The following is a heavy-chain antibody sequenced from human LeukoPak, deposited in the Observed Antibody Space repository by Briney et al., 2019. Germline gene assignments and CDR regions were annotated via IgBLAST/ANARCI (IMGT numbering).Heavy chain of an antibody. J-gene: IGHJ4*02. V-gene: IGHV4-61*02. CDR2: IYTSGST. CDR3: ARDYVWGSYRFDY. Sequence: SETLSLTCTVSGGSISSGDYYWIWIRQPAGKGLEWIGRIYTSGSTNYNPSLKSRVTMSVDTSKNQFSLKVSSVTAADTAVYYCARDYVWGSYRFDYWGQGTLVTVSS. CDR1: GGSISSGDYY. D-gene: IGHD3-16*02.